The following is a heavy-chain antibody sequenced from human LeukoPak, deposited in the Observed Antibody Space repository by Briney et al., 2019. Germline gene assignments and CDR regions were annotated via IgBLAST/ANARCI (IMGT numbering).Heavy chain of an antibody. Sequence: PGRSLRLSCAASGFTFSNYDMHWVRQAPGKGLEWVAVIWFDGSNKFYADSVKGRFTISRDNSKNTLYLQMNSLRVEDTAVYYCARGVGPTIGAFDIWGQGTMVTVS. V-gene: IGHV3-33*01. J-gene: IGHJ3*02. CDR2: IWFDGSNK. CDR1: GFTFSNYD. D-gene: IGHD1-26*01. CDR3: ARGVGPTIGAFDI.